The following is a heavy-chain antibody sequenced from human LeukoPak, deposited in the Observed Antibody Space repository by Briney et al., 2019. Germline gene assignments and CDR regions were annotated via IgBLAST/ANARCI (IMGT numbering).Heavy chain of an antibody. Sequence: SETLSLTCAVYGGSFSGYYWSWIRQPPGKGLEWSGEINHSGSTNYNPSLKSRVTISVDTSKNQFSLKLSSVTAADTAVYYCAREGSVGAPDYWGQGTLVTVSS. CDR1: GGSFSGYY. CDR3: AREGSVGAPDY. V-gene: IGHV4-34*01. CDR2: INHSGST. J-gene: IGHJ4*02. D-gene: IGHD1-26*01.